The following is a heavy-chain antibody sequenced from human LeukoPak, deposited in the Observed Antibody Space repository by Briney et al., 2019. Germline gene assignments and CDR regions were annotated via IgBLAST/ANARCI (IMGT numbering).Heavy chain of an antibody. CDR1: GGSFSGYY. D-gene: IGHD3-16*02. Sequence: PSETLSLTCAVYGGSFSGYYWSWIRQPPGKGREWVGEINHSGSTNYNPSLKSRVTISVDTSKNQFSLKLSSVTAADTAVYYCARGRRITFGGVIVKGNYFDYWGQGTLVTVSS. J-gene: IGHJ4*02. V-gene: IGHV4-34*01. CDR3: ARGRRITFGGVIVKGNYFDY. CDR2: INHSGST.